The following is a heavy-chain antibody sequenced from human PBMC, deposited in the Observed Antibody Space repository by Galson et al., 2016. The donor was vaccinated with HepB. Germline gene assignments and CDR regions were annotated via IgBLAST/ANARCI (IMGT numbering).Heavy chain of an antibody. J-gene: IGHJ4*02. CDR2: INPTGSST. CDR3: ASTLDGSGFYGYYYDY. V-gene: IGHV1-46*01. D-gene: IGHD3-22*01. Sequence: SVKVSCKASGYTFSNFYIHWVRQAPGQGLEWMGIINPTGSSTSYAQNFQARVTMTRDTSTSTVYLEMNSLRSDDTAVYYCASTLDGSGFYGYYYDYWGQGTLVTVSS. CDR1: GYTFSNFY.